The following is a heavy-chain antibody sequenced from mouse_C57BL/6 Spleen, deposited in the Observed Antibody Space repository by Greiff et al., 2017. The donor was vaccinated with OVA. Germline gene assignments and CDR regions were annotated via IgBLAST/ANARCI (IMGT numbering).Heavy chain of an antibody. V-gene: IGHV1-53*01. CDR2: INPSNGGT. D-gene: IGHD2-3*01. Sequence: QVQLQQPGTELVKPGASVKLSCKASGYTFTSYWMHWVKQRPGQGLEWIGNINPSNGGTNYNEKFKGKATLTADKSSSTAYMELRSLTSEDSAVYFCARGAGWLLWFAYWGQGTLVTVSA. J-gene: IGHJ3*01. CDR1: GYTFTSYW. CDR3: ARGAGWLLWFAY.